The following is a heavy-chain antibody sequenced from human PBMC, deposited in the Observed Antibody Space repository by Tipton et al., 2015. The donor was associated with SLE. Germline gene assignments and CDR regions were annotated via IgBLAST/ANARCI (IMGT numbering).Heavy chain of an antibody. Sequence: LRLSCTVSGGSISSGSDYWSWIRQPPGKGLEWIGYIYYSGSTTYNPPLKSRVTISVDTSKNQFSLKLSSVTAADTAVYYCARGGSSTGDIWGQGTMVTVSS. D-gene: IGHD6-13*01. CDR3: ARGGSSTGDI. J-gene: IGHJ3*02. V-gene: IGHV4-61*01. CDR1: GGSISSGSDY. CDR2: IYYSGST.